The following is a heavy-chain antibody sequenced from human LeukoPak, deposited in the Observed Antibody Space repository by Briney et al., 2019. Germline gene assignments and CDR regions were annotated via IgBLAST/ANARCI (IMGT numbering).Heavy chain of an antibody. CDR2: ISSSGSTI. CDR3: AREPHPYDFGPS. D-gene: IGHD3-3*01. Sequence: PGGSLRLSCAASGFTFSSYEMNWVRQAPGKGLEWVSYISSSGSTIYYADSVKGRFTISRDNAKNSLYLQMNSLRAEDTAVYYCAREPHPYDFGPSWGQGTLVTVSS. V-gene: IGHV3-48*03. J-gene: IGHJ5*02. CDR1: GFTFSSYE.